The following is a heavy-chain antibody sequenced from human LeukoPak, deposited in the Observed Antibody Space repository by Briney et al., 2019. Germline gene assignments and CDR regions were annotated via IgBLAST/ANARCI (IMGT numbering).Heavy chain of an antibody. V-gene: IGHV3-30*02. J-gene: IGHJ6*03. CDR3: AKDPCSGGSCYSYYYYYYMDV. CDR2: IWYDGNTK. Sequence: GGSLRLPCAASEFTFSSYGMHWVRQAPGKGLEWVAFIWYDGNTKYYADSVKGRFTISRDNSKNTLYLQMNSLRAEDTAVYYCAKDPCSGGSCYSYYYYYYMDVWGKGTTVTVSS. CDR1: EFTFSSYG. D-gene: IGHD2-15*01.